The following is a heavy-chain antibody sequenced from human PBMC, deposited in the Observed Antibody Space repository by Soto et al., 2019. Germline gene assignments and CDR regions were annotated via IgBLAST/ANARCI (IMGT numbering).Heavy chain of an antibody. CDR2: ISAGGNLI. V-gene: IGHV3-23*01. J-gene: IGHJ4*02. CDR3: AKRQGIGAAAKNFDF. D-gene: IGHD6-13*01. CDR1: GFIFSNHA. Sequence: GGSLRLSCAASGFIFSNHAMSWVRQVPGRGLEWVSGISAGGNLIYYADSVRGRFTMSRDNSKNMLYLQMNSLRAEDTAVYFCAKRQGIGAAAKNFDFWGQGARVTVSS.